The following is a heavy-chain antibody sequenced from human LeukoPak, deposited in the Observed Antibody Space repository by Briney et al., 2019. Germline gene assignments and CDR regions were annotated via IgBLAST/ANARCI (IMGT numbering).Heavy chain of an antibody. Sequence: PGGSLTLFCATSGFTFSSYARSWVRQAPGKGLDWVSAIRGSGGNTYYADSVKGRFTISRDNSKNTLYLQMNSLRAEDTAVYYCAKDQYGGNPQYYFDYWGQGTLVTLSS. D-gene: IGHD4-23*01. CDR2: IRGSGGNT. V-gene: IGHV3-23*01. CDR3: AKDQYGGNPQYYFDY. CDR1: GFTFSSYA. J-gene: IGHJ4*02.